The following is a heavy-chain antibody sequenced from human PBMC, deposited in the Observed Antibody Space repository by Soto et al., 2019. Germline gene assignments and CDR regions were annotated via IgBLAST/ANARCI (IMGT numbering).Heavy chain of an antibody. J-gene: IGHJ4*02. V-gene: IGHV4-4*07. D-gene: IGHD6-19*01. Sequence: QVQLQESGTGLVRPSETLSLICTVSGDSISNYYWTWIRQPAGKGLEWIGQIFSSGTTNYNPSLNSRVTMSVDTSKNRFSLKLISVTAADTALYYCARRGPGTGWSFDYWGQGTLVTVSP. CDR3: ARRGPGTGWSFDY. CDR1: GDSISNYY. CDR2: IFSSGTT.